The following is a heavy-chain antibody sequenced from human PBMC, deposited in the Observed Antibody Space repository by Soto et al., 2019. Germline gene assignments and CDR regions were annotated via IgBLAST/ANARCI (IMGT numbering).Heavy chain of an antibody. Sequence: QVQLQQSGPGLVQPSQTLSITCAISGDSVSSTSTAWSWIRQSPSRGLEWLGRTYYRSNWYSDYAVSVKSRITINPDTSKNQLSLQLKSVTPEDTAVYYCARVSYYSGWVWGQGTLVTVSS. V-gene: IGHV6-1*01. D-gene: IGHD6-19*01. J-gene: IGHJ4*02. CDR3: ARVSYYSGWV. CDR1: GDSVSSTSTA. CDR2: TYYRSNWYS.